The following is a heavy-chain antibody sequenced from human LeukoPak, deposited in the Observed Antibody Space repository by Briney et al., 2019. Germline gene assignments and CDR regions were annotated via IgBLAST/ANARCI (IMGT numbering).Heavy chain of an antibody. CDR2: ISGSGGST. V-gene: IGHV3-23*01. CDR3: AKGTQGLPAAFDY. D-gene: IGHD2-2*01. CDR1: GFTFSSYW. Sequence: GGSLRLSCAASGFTFSSYWMSWVRQAPGKGLEWVSAISGSGGSTYYADSVKGRFTISRDNSKNTLYLQMNSLRAEDTAVYYCAKGTQGLPAAFDYWGQGTLVTVSS. J-gene: IGHJ4*02.